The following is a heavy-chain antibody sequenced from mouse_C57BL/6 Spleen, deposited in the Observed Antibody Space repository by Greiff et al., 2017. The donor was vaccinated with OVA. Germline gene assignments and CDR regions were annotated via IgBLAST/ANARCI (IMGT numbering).Heavy chain of an antibody. J-gene: IGHJ1*03. Sequence: QVQLKESGAELVKPGASVKLSCKASGYTFTEYTIHWVKQRAGQGLEWIGWFYPGSGSIKYNEKFKDKATLTADKSSSTVYMDLSRLTSEDSAVYFCARHVGPAWYFDVWGTGTTVTVSS. CDR1: GYTFTEYT. CDR3: ARHVGPAWYFDV. D-gene: IGHD3-1*01. V-gene: IGHV1-62-2*01. CDR2: FYPGSGSI.